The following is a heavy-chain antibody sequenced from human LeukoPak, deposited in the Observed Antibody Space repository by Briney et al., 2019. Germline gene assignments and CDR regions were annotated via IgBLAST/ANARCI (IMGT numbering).Heavy chain of an antibody. CDR3: AKSGGSGHLDY. Sequence: SETLSLTCTVSGGSISSSSYYWGWIRQPPGKGLEWIGSIYYSGSTYYNPSLKSRVTMSVDTSKNQFSLKLSSVTAADTAVYYCAKSGGSGHLDYWGQGTLVTVSS. V-gene: IGHV4-39*07. J-gene: IGHJ4*02. D-gene: IGHD3-10*01. CDR1: GGSISSSSYY. CDR2: IYYSGST.